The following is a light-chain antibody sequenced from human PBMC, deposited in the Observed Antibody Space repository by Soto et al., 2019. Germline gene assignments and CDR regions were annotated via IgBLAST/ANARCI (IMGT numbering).Light chain of an antibody. V-gene: IGLV1-44*01. J-gene: IGLJ3*02. CDR2: NNN. CDR3: AAWDGSLNGVV. Sequence: QSVLTQPPSASGTPGQGVTISCSGGSSNVGSNTVNWYQQLPGTAPKLLLFNNNQRPSGVPDRFSGSKSGTSASLAISGLQSEDEADYYCAAWDGSLNGVVFGGGTKVTVL. CDR1: SSNVGSNT.